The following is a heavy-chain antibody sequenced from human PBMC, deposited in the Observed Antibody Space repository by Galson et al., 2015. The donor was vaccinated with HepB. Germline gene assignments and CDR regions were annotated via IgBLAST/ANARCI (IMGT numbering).Heavy chain of an antibody. Sequence: SVKVSCKASGYTFTTYAMHWVRQAPGQRLEWMGWLNAGNGNTKYLQKFEGRVTMTRDESTSTAYMELSSLRSEDTAVYYCARLSGQLLDNSHYYYYGMDVWGQGTMVTVSS. V-gene: IGHV1-3*01. CDR3: ARLSGQLLDNSHYYYYGMDV. CDR2: LNAGNGNT. CDR1: GYTFTTYA. D-gene: IGHD1-1*01. J-gene: IGHJ6*02.